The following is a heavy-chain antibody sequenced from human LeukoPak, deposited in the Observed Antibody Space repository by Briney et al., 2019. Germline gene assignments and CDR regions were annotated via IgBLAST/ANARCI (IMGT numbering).Heavy chain of an antibody. V-gene: IGHV3-13*01. CDR3: ARGQWGSGWYYFDY. CDR2: IGTAGDT. J-gene: IGHJ4*02. Sequence: GGSLRLSCAASGFTFSSYDMHWVRQATGKGLEWVSAIGTAGDTYYPGSVKGRFTISRENAKSSLYLQMNSLRAADTAVYYCARGQWGSGWYYFDYWGQGTLVTVSS. D-gene: IGHD6-19*01. CDR1: GFTFSSYD.